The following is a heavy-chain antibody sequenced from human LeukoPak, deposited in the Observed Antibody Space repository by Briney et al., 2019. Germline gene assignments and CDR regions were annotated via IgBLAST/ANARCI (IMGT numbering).Heavy chain of an antibody. V-gene: IGHV3-23*01. J-gene: IGHJ4*02. Sequence: PGGSLRLSCAASGFTFSSYAMSWVRQAPGKGLEWVSAISGSGGSTYYADSVKGRFTISRDNSKNTLYLQMNSLRAEDTAVYYCAKDRIYSSSWPYYFDYWGQGTLVTVSS. CDR3: AKDRIYSSSWPYYFDY. CDR2: ISGSGGST. CDR1: GFTFSSYA. D-gene: IGHD6-13*01.